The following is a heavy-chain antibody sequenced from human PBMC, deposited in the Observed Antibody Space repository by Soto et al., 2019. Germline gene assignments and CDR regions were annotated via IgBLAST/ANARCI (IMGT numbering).Heavy chain of an antibody. V-gene: IGHV3-23*01. CDR1: GFTFSSYA. CDR2: ISGSGGST. CDR3: AKDDIVVVVGASGAFDI. Sequence: GGSLRLSCAASGFTFSSYAMSWVRQAPGKGLEWVSAISGSGGSTYYADSVKGRFTISRDNSKNTLYLQMNSLRAEDTAVYYCAKDDIVVVVGASGAFDIWGQGTMVTVAS. D-gene: IGHD2-15*01. J-gene: IGHJ3*02.